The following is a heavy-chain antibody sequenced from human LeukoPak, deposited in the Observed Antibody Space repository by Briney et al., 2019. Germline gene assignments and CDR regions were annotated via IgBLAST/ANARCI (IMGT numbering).Heavy chain of an antibody. V-gene: IGHV1-2*02. CDR1: GYTFTGYY. CDR3: AREMGELAYFDY. Sequence: ASVKVSCKASGYTFTGYYMHWVRQAPGQGLEWMGWINPNSGGTNYAKKFEGRVTMTRDTSISTAYMELSRLRSDDTAVYYCAREMGELAYFDYWGQGTLVTVSS. CDR2: INPNSGGT. D-gene: IGHD1-7*01. J-gene: IGHJ4*02.